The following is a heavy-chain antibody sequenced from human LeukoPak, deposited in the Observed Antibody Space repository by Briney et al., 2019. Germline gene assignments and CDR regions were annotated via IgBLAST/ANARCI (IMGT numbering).Heavy chain of an antibody. CDR2: INAGNGNT. J-gene: IGHJ3*02. D-gene: IGHD6-6*01. CDR3: ARDQGYSSSPPDAFDI. CDR1: GYTFTSYA. V-gene: IGHV1-3*01. Sequence: ASVKVSCKASGYTFTSYAMHWVRQAPGQRLEWMGWINAGNGNTKYSQKFQGRVTITRDTSASTAYMELSSLRSEDTAVYYCARDQGYSSSPPDAFDIWGQGTMVTVSS.